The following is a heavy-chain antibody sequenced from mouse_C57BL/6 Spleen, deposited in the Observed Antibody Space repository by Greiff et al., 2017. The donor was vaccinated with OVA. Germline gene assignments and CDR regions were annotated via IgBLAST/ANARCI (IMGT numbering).Heavy chain of an antibody. V-gene: IGHV1-78*01. CDR2: IYPRDGST. CDR3: ERDGQLGRMWYFDV. CDR1: GYTFTDHT. J-gene: IGHJ1*03. Sequence: VQLQQSDAELVKPGASVKISCKVSGYTFTDHTIHWMKQRPEQGLEWIGYIYPRDGSTKYNEKFKGKATLTADKSSSTAYWQLNGLTAENSEVDSCERDGQLGRMWYFDVWGTGTTVTVSS. D-gene: IGHD4-1*02.